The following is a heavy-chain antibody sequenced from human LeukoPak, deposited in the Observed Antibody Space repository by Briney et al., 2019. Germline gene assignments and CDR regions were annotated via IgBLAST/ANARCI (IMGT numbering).Heavy chain of an antibody. CDR1: GYTFTGYY. CDR3: ARGGDFTVNWFDP. CDR2: INLNSGGT. D-gene: IGHD3-10*01. J-gene: IGHJ5*02. V-gene: IGHV1-2*02. Sequence: GASVKVSCKASGYTFTGYYMHWVRQAPGQGLEWMGWINLNSGGTNYAQKFQGRVTMTRDTSISAAYMELSRLRSDDTAVYYCARGGDFTVNWFDPWGQGTLVIVSS.